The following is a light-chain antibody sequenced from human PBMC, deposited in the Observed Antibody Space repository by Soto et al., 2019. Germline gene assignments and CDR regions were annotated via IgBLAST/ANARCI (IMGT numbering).Light chain of an antibody. Sequence: QSALTQPASVSGSPGQSITISCTGTSSDVGGYTYVSWYQQHPGKAPKLMIYDVSNRPSGVSTRFSGSKSGNTASLTISGLQAEDEAEYYCSSYTSSSTLEVVFVGGTKLTVL. J-gene: IGLJ2*01. CDR3: SSYTSSSTLEVV. CDR1: SSDVGGYTY. V-gene: IGLV2-14*01. CDR2: DVS.